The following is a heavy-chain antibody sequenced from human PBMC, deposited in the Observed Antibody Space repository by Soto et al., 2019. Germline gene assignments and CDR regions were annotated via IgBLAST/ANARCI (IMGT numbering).Heavy chain of an antibody. Sequence: AGGSLRLSCVASGFTFSNAWMSWVRQAPGKGLEWVGRIKGKTDGGTTDYAAPVKGRFTISRDDSKNTLYLQMNSLKTEDTAVHYCTTLNPNYYYYYYMDVWGKGTTVTVSS. CDR3: TTLNPNYYYYYYMDV. J-gene: IGHJ6*03. CDR1: GFTFSNAW. V-gene: IGHV3-15*01. CDR2: IKGKTDGGTT.